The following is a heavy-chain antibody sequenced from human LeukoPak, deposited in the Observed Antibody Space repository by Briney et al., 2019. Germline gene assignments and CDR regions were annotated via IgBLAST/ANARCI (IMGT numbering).Heavy chain of an antibody. V-gene: IGHV4-39*01. CDR3: ARHITMIVVVAFDY. Sequence: SEPLSLTCAVSGASISGSGYHLGWIRPPPGKGLEWIGNIYYTGSTYYNASLQSRVTISIDMSKNQFSLKLSSVTAADTAVYYCARHITMIVVVAFDYWGQGTLVTVSS. J-gene: IGHJ4*02. CDR2: IYYTGST. CDR1: GASISGSGYH. D-gene: IGHD3-22*01.